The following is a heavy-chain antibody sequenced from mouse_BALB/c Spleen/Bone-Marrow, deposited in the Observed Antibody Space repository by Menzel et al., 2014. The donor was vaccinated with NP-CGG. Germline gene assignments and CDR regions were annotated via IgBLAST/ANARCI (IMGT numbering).Heavy chain of an antibody. CDR2: IDPSDSET. D-gene: IGHD2-3*01. Sequence: QVQLQQSGAELVNPGAPVKLSCKASGYTFTSYWMNWVKQRPGRGLEWIGRIDPSDSETHYNQKFKDKATLTVDESSSTAYIQLSSLTSEDSAVYYCARALGDGYYYAMDYWGQGTSVTVSS. CDR1: GYTFTSYW. CDR3: ARALGDGYYYAMDY. V-gene: IGHV1-69*02. J-gene: IGHJ4*01.